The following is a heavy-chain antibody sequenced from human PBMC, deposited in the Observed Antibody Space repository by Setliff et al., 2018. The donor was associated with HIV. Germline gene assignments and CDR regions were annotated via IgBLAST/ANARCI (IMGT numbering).Heavy chain of an antibody. J-gene: IGHJ4*02. CDR1: GFIFGDYA. CDR2: ISGSGCST. V-gene: IGHV3-23*01. CDR3: STRLRWSPEKIDY. Sequence: GGSLRLSCAASGFIFGDYAMSWVRQAPGKGLEWVSAISGSGCSTYYADSVKGRFTISRDNSKNTLYLQLNNLETEDTAFYYCSTRLRWSPEKIDYWGQGTLVTVSS. D-gene: IGHD6-13*01.